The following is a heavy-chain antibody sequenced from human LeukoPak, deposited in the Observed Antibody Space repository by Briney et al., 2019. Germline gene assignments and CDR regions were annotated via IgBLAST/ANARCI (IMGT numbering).Heavy chain of an antibody. V-gene: IGHV1-18*01. CDR2: ISAYNGNT. D-gene: IGHD3-3*01. CDR1: GYTFTSYG. CDR3: AREAYDFWSGYYSAYYYYGMDV. Sequence: ASVKVSCKASGYTFTSYGISWVRQAPGQGLEWMGWISAYNGNTNYAQKLQGRVTMTTDTSTSTAYMELRSLRSDDTAVHYCAREAYDFWSGYYSAYYYYGMDVWGQGTTVTVSS. J-gene: IGHJ6*02.